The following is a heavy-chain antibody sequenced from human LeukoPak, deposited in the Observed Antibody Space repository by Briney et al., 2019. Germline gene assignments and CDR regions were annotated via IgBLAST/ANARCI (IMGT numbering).Heavy chain of an antibody. D-gene: IGHD4-17*01. CDR1: GGSISSYY. Sequence: SETLSLTCTVSGGSISSYYWSWIRQPPGKGLEWIGYIYHSGSTNYNPSLKSRVTMSVDTSKNQFSLVLRSVTAADTAVYYCVRGGPPTVTRFDYWGQGALVSVS. CDR2: IYHSGST. CDR3: VRGGPPTVTRFDY. J-gene: IGHJ4*02. V-gene: IGHV4-59*01.